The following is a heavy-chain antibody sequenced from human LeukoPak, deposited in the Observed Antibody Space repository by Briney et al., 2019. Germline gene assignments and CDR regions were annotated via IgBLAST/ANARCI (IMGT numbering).Heavy chain of an antibody. CDR2: ISWHGETI. Sequence: GGSLRLSCAASGSSFDDFTMHWVRQGPGKGLECVSSISWHGETISYGDSVKGRFSVSRDNNKNSLYLQMDSLKTEDTAVYFCAKDPGVGDYFDHWGQGTLVTVSS. CDR3: AKDPGVGDYFDH. D-gene: IGHD3-10*01. CDR1: GSSFDDFT. V-gene: IGHV3-43*01. J-gene: IGHJ4*02.